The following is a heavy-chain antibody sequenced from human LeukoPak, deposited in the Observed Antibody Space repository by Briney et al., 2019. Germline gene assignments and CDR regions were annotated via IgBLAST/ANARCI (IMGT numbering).Heavy chain of an antibody. V-gene: IGHV3-53*01. CDR2: IYSGGST. D-gene: IGHD3-10*01. CDR3: AKRGPGSPQSGKYFFDY. CDR1: GFTVSSNY. J-gene: IGHJ4*02. Sequence: GGSLRLSCAASGFTVSSNYMSWVRQAPGKGLEWVSVIYSGGSTYYADSVKGRFTISRDNSKNTLYLQMNSLRAEDTAVYYCAKRGPGSPQSGKYFFDYWGQGTLVTVSS.